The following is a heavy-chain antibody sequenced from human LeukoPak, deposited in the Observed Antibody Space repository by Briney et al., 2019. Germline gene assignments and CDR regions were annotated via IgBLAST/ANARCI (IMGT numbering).Heavy chain of an antibody. V-gene: IGHV1-18*01. J-gene: IGHJ5*02. D-gene: IGHD3-3*01. CDR2: ISAYNGNT. CDR1: GYTFTSYG. Sequence: ASVKVSCKASGYTFTSYGISWVRQAPGQGPEWMGWISAYNGNTNYAQKLQGRVTMTTDTSTSTAYMELRSLRSDDTAVYYCARARQFWSGPYNWFDPWGQGTLVTVSS. CDR3: ARARQFWSGPYNWFDP.